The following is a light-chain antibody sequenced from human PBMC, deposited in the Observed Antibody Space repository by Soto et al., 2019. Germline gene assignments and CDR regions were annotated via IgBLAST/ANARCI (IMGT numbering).Light chain of an antibody. Sequence: IQISHYTSTVSASVVGRVLITCRASQGLDRWVAWYQQRPGKAPKSLIYDRSILEPGVPSRFSGSGSGTEFTLTISSLQSDDFATYYCQQYDNKPWTFGQGTKVDIK. CDR1: QGLDRW. CDR3: QQYDNKPWT. J-gene: IGKJ1*01. CDR2: DRS. V-gene: IGKV1-5*01.